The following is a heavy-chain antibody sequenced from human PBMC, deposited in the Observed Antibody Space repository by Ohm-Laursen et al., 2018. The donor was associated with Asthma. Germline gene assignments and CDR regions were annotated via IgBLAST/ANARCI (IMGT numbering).Heavy chain of an antibody. CDR2: INPSGGST. Sequence: SVKVSCKASGYTFTSYYMHWVRQAPGQGLEWMGIINPSGGSTSYAQKFQGRVTMTRDTSTSTVYMELSSLRSEDTAVYYCAREARAHIYYYDSSGYFDYWGQGTLVTVSS. CDR3: AREARAHIYYYDSSGYFDY. CDR1: GYTFTSYY. V-gene: IGHV1-46*01. J-gene: IGHJ4*02. D-gene: IGHD3-22*01.